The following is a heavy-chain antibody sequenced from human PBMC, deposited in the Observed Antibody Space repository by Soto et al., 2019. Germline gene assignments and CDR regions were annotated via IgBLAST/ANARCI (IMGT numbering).Heavy chain of an antibody. CDR2: IYYSGST. CDR1: GCSISSYC. D-gene: IGHD3-10*01. Sequence: SETLSLTCPVAGCSISSYCWSWIRTHPGKGLEWIGYIYYSGSTNYNPSLKSRVTISVDTSKNQFSLKLSSVTAADTAVYYCASTINYDYYYYYGMDVWGQGTTVTVSS. V-gene: IGHV4-59*01. CDR3: ASTINYDYYYYYGMDV. J-gene: IGHJ6*02.